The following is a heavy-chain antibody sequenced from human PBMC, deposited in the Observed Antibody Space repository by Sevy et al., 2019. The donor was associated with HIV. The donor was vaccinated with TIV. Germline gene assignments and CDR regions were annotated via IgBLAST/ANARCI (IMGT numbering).Heavy chain of an antibody. CDR1: GGSISSLNYY. CDR3: ARANAYLTSAAFDI. D-gene: IGHD1-26*01. J-gene: IGHJ3*02. Sequence: SETLSLTCTVSGGSISSLNYYWSWIRQHPGKGLEWIGYISYSGRTNDHPSLKSRITISVDTSKNQFSLRLSSVTAADTAVYYCARANAYLTSAAFDIWGQGTMVTVSS. V-gene: IGHV4-31*03. CDR2: ISYSGRT.